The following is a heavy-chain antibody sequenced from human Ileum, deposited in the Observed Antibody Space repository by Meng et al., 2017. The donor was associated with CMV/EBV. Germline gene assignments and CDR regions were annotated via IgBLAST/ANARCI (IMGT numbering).Heavy chain of an antibody. CDR2: IKSKTDGGTT. CDR3: STDLRWEAGDNGGA. D-gene: IGHD1-26*01. CDR1: GFTFSNAW. Sequence: GESLKISCAASGFTFSNAWMSWVRQAPGKGLEWVGRIKSKTDGGTTDYAAPVKGRFTISRDDSKNTLYLQMNSQKTEDTAVYYCSTDLRWEAGDNGGAWGQGTLVTVSS. J-gene: IGHJ5*02. V-gene: IGHV3-15*01.